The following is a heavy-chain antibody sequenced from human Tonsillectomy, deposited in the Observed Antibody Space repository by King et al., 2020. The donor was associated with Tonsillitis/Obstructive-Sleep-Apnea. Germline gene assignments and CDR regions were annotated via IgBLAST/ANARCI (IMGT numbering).Heavy chain of an antibody. Sequence: VQLVESGGGLVEPGGSLRLSCAASGFTFRDAYIGWVRQAPGKGLEWVGQIKRKIKGQRIDYTAPVKGRFAISRDDSKNTLYLQMNSLKTEDTGVYYCNADYSGSDDAIDFWGHGTMVTVSS. D-gene: IGHD4-23*01. J-gene: IGHJ3*01. V-gene: IGHV3-15*01. CDR2: IKRKIKGQRI. CDR3: NADYSGSDDAIDF. CDR1: GFTFRDAY.